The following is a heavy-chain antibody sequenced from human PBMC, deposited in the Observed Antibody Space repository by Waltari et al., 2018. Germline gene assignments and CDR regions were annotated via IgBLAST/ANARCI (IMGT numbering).Heavy chain of an antibody. Sequence: QVQLLQSGAEVKKPGASVKVSCKASGYTFTSSDINWVRQSTGQGLEWMGWMNPNSGNIGYAQNFRGRVTMTRNTSISTAYLELSSLRSEDTAVYFCAREFRSWASAAHFDPWGQGTLVTVSS. CDR1: GYTFTSSD. CDR2: MNPNSGNI. CDR3: AREFRSWASAAHFDP. D-gene: IGHD6-13*01. J-gene: IGHJ5*02. V-gene: IGHV1-8*02.